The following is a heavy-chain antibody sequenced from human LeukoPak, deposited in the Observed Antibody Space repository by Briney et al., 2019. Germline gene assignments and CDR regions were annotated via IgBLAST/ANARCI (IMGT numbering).Heavy chain of an antibody. J-gene: IGHJ3*02. CDR2: INHSGST. V-gene: IGHV4-34*01. CDR1: GGSFSGYY. Sequence: SETLSLTCAVYGGSFSGYYWSWIRQPPGKGLEWIGEINHSGSTNYNPSLKSRATISVDTSKNQFSLKLSSVTAADTAVYYCARGNLKRIAVAGTRGAFDIWGQGTMVTASS. CDR3: ARGNLKRIAVAGTRGAFDI. D-gene: IGHD6-19*01.